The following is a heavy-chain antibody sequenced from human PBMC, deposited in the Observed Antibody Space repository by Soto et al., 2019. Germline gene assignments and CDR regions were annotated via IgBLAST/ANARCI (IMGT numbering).Heavy chain of an antibody. J-gene: IGHJ6*02. CDR3: ARSFFNGSSWYLGLSYGMDV. Sequence: PSETLSLTCNVSGGSISSYYWSWIRQPPGKGLEWIGYIYYSGSTNYNPSLKSRVTISVDTSKNQFSLKLSSVTAADTAVYYCARSFFNGSSWYLGLSYGMDVWGQGTTVTVSS. CDR2: IYYSGST. D-gene: IGHD6-13*01. CDR1: GGSISSYY. V-gene: IGHV4-59*01.